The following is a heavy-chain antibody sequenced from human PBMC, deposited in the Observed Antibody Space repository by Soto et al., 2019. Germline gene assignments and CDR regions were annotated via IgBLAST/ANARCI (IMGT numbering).Heavy chain of an antibody. D-gene: IGHD2-8*01. CDR2: ISAYNGDT. J-gene: IGHJ4*02. V-gene: IGHV1-18*01. CDR1: GYTFTSYG. CDR3: ARSGAYCTSITCLFDSF. Sequence: QAQLVQSGGEVKKPVASVEVSCRASGYTFTSYGYAWVRQAPVQGLEWMGWISAYNGDTNYAQKFQDRVTLTPATSTTTAHMELRNLGSDATAVYYCARSGAYCTSITCLFDSFWGLGTLVTVSS.